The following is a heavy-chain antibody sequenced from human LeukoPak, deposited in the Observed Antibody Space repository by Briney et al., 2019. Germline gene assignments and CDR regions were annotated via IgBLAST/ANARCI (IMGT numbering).Heavy chain of an antibody. Sequence: PSETLSLTCTVSGGSISSGSYYWSWIRQPAGKGLEWIGRIYTSGSTNYNPSLKSRVTISVGTSKNQFSLKLSSVTAADTAVYYCARDLNGILDYWGQGTLVTVSS. V-gene: IGHV4-61*02. CDR2: IYTSGST. D-gene: IGHD2-8*01. J-gene: IGHJ4*02. CDR3: ARDLNGILDY. CDR1: GGSISSGSYY.